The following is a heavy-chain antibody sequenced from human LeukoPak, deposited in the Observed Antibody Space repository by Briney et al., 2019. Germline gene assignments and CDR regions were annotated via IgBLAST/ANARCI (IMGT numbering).Heavy chain of an antibody. CDR1: GFTFLHYS. CDR3: ARHRLVYADYGYAFDI. V-gene: IGHV3-21*01. J-gene: IGHJ3*02. CDR2: ISSSSFYI. Sequence: PGRSLTHTRAGSGFTFLHYSLNWVRQAPGKGLEWVSSISSSSFYIYYADSVKGRFTISRDNAKTSLYLQMNSLRAENTALDIFARHRLVYADYGYAFDIGGQGTMVTVSS. D-gene: IGHD4-17*01.